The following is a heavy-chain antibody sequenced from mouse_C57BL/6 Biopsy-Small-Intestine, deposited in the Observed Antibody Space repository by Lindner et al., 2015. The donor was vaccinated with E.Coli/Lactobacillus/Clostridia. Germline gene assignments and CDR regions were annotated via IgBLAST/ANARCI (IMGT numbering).Heavy chain of an antibody. CDR2: IWTGGDT. CDR1: GFSLTSYA. Sequence: VQLQESGPGLVAPSQSLSITCTVSGFSLTSYAMSWVRQPPGKGLEWLGVIWTGGDTNYNSALKSRLSISKDNSKSQVFLKMSSLQTDDTARYYCVRNMDYWGQGTSVTVSS. CDR3: VRNMDY. V-gene: IGHV2-9-1*01. J-gene: IGHJ4*01.